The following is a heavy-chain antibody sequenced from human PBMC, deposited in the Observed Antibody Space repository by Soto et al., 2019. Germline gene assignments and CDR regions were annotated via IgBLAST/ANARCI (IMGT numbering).Heavy chain of an antibody. CDR2: ISYDGSNK. V-gene: IGHV3-30-3*01. Sequence: PGGSLRLSCAASGFTFSSYAMHWVRQAPGKGLEWVAVISYDGSNKYYADSVKGRFTISRDNSKNTLYLQMNSLRAEDTAVYYCARRPTEVKKQQLVAGGYYYYGMDVWGQGTTVTVSS. D-gene: IGHD6-13*01. CDR1: GFTFSSYA. CDR3: ARRPTEVKKQQLVAGGYYYYGMDV. J-gene: IGHJ6*02.